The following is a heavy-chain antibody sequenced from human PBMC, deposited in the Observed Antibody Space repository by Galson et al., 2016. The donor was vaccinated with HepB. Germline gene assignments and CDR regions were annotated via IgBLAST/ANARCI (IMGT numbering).Heavy chain of an antibody. CDR2: ISAYDGHT. CDR1: XXXFTSRX. J-gene: IGHJ4*02. Sequence: KVSXKASXXXFTSRXXXWVRQAPGQGLEWMGWISAYDGHTNYGQKLQDRLTMTTDTSTSTAYMELRSLRLDDXAVYYXAXDHTPLPGGHWGQGTLVTVSS. V-gene: IGHV1-18*01. CDR3: AXDHTPLPGGH. D-gene: IGHD4-23*01.